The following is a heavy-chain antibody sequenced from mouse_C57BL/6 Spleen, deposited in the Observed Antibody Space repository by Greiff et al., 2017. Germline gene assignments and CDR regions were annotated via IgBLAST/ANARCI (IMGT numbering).Heavy chain of an antibody. J-gene: IGHJ4*01. CDR3: ARSVYGSSYRAMDY. CDR2: IDPSDSYT. CDR1: GYTFTSYW. Sequence: QVQLQQSGAELVMPGASVKLSCKASGYTFTSYWMHWVKQRPGQGLEWIGEIDPSDSYTNYNQKFKGKSTLTVDKSSSTAYMQLSSLTSEDSAVYYCARSVYGSSYRAMDYWGQGTSVTVSS. D-gene: IGHD1-1*01. V-gene: IGHV1-69*01.